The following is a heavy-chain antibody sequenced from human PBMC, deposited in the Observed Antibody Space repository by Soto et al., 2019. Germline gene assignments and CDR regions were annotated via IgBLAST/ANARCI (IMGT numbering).Heavy chain of an antibody. J-gene: IGHJ6*02. CDR1: GGNFRRYA. D-gene: IGHD2-2*01. CDR3: VFGDCTSSSCSYYFYGLDV. Sequence: SVKVSCKASGGNFRRYAISWVRQAPGQGLEWMGGILPIFGSPSHAQKFRDRVTITADESTSTAYLELTSLTSEDTAIYYCVFGDCTSSSCSYYFYGLDVWGQGTTGTVSS. CDR2: ILPIFGSP. V-gene: IGHV1-69*13.